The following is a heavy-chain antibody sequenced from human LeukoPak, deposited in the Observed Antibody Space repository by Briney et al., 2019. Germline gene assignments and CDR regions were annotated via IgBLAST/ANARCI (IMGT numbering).Heavy chain of an antibody. CDR3: ARGTTVTSLIYFDY. J-gene: IGHJ4*02. V-gene: IGHV3-23*01. D-gene: IGHD4-11*01. CDR1: GFTFSSYA. Sequence: GGSLRLSCAASGFTFSSYAMSWVRQAPGKGLEWVSAISGGGGSTYYADSVKGRFTISRDNSKNTLYLQMNSLRAEDTAVYYCARGTTVTSLIYFDYWGQGTLVTVSS. CDR2: ISGGGGST.